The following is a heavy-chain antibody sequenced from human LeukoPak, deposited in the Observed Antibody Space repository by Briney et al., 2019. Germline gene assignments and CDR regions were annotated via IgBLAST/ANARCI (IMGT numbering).Heavy chain of an antibody. CDR2: ISSSSSYI. D-gene: IGHD3-9*01. V-gene: IGHV3-21*01. Sequence: GGSLRLSCVDSGFTFGSYWMGWVRQAPGKGLEWVSSISSSSSYIYYADSVKGRFTISRDNAKNSLYLQMNSLRAEDTAVYYCASGILADYFDYWGQGTLVTVSS. J-gene: IGHJ4*02. CDR1: GFTFGSYW. CDR3: ASGILADYFDY.